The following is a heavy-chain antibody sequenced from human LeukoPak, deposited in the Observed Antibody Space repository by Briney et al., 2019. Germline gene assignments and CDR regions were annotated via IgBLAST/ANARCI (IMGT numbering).Heavy chain of an antibody. CDR3: ARDAGTYYYGSGSYSYFDY. CDR2: INPNSGGT. J-gene: IGHJ4*02. D-gene: IGHD3-10*01. Sequence: ASVKVSCKASGYTFTGYYMHWVRQAPGQGLEWMGWINPNSGGTNYAQKFQGRVTMTRDTSTSTVYMELSSLRSEDTAVYYCARDAGTYYYGSGSYSYFDYWGQGTLVTVSS. V-gene: IGHV1-2*02. CDR1: GYTFTGYY.